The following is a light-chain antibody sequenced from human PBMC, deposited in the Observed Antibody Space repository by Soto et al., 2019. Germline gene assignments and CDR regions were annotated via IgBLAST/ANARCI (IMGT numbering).Light chain of an antibody. J-gene: IGLJ1*01. CDR2: VDS. V-gene: IGLV3-21*02. CDR3: QVWDTISDHYV. CDR1: NIESKS. Sequence: ELTQPPSVSVAPGQTARITCGGNNIESKSVHWYQQRPGQAPVLVIYVDSDRPSGIPDRFSASTSGNTAALTISRVEAGDEADYYCQVWDTISDHYVFGSGTKVTV.